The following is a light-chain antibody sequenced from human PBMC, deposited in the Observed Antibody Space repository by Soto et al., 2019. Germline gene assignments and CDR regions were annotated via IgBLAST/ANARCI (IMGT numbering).Light chain of an antibody. CDR1: SSDVGGYDY. Sequence: QSALTQPRSVSGSPGQSVTISCTGTSSDVGGYDYVSWYQQHPGKAPKVMIYDVSKRPSGVPHRFSGSKSGNTASLTISGLQADDEADYYCCSYAGNSYVFGSGTKVTVL. V-gene: IGLV2-11*01. J-gene: IGLJ1*01. CDR3: CSYAGNSYV. CDR2: DVS.